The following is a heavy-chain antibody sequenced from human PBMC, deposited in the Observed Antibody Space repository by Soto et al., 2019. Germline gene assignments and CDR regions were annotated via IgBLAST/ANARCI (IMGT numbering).Heavy chain of an antibody. CDR2: IIPIFGTA. V-gene: IGHV1-69*13. D-gene: IGHD2-15*01. CDR1: GGTFSSYA. J-gene: IGHJ4*02. Sequence: ASVKVSCKASGGTFSSYAISWVRQAPGQGLEWMGGIIPIFGTANYAQKFQGRVTITADESTSTAYMELSSLRSEDTAVYYCARDLGPSGGPPDYYFDYWGQGTLVTVSS. CDR3: ARDLGPSGGPPDYYFDY.